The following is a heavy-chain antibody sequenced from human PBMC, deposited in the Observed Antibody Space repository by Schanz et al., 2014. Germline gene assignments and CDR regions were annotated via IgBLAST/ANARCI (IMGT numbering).Heavy chain of an antibody. CDR1: GFAFSNYA. V-gene: IGHV3-64D*06. CDR3: AKDGVEAVATV. D-gene: IGHD5-12*01. Sequence: EVQLVESGGGLVQPGGSLRLSCSASGFAFSNYAMHWVRQAPEKGLEYVSAITKDGRSAYYADSVKGRFTISRDNSKNTLFLQMNSLRAEDTAVYYCAKDGVEAVATVWGQGTMVTVSS. CDR2: ITKDGRSA. J-gene: IGHJ3*01.